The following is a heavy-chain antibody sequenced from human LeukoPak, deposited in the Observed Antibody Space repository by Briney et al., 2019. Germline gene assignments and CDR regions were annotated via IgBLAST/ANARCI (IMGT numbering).Heavy chain of an antibody. D-gene: IGHD6-19*01. J-gene: IGHJ6*02. CDR3: ARKQIDSGIYCYYYGLDV. CDR1: GYTFTTYD. V-gene: IGHV1-8*01. Sequence: ASVKVSCKASGYTFTTYDINWVRQATGQGLEWMGWMNPNSGNTGYAQKFQGRVTMTRSTSLSTAYMELSSLTSEDTAVYYCARKQIDSGIYCYYYGLDVWGQGTTVTVSS. CDR2: MNPNSGNT.